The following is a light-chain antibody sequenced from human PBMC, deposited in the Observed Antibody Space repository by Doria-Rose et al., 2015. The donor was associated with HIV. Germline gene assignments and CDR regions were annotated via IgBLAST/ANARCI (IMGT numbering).Light chain of an antibody. J-gene: IGKJ1*01. CDR3: QQYYSYPPT. CDR2: AAS. Sequence: AIRMTQSPSSLSASTGDRVTITCRASQDISNYLAWYQQKPGKAPKLLIYAASTLQSGVPSRFSGSGSGTDFTLTISYLQSEDFATYSGQQYYSYPPTFGQGTKVEVK. V-gene: IGKV1-8*01. CDR1: QDISNY.